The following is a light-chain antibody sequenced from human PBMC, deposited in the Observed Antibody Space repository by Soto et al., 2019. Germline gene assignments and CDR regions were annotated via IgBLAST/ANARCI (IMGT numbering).Light chain of an antibody. CDR1: QSVSSSY. CDR2: GAS. V-gene: IGKV3-20*01. Sequence: EIVLTQSPGTLSLSPGERATLSCRASQSVSSSYLAWYQQKHGQAPRLLIYGASSRANGIPDRFSGSGSGTDFSLTISRLEPEEFAVYYCQHYGSLAGAFSLYTFVEGTKLEIK. CDR3: QHYGSLAGAFSLYT. J-gene: IGKJ2*01.